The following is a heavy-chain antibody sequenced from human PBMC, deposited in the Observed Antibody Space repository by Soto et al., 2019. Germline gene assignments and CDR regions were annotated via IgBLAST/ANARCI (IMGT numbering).Heavy chain of an antibody. CDR2: IYHSGST. CDR1: SGSISSSNW. D-gene: IGHD2-2*01. J-gene: IGHJ5*02. CDR3: ARGRRNYCSSTSCYEENWFDP. V-gene: IGHV4-4*02. Sequence: SETLSLTCAVSSGSISSSNWWSWVRQPPGKGLEWIGEIYHSGSTNYNPSLKSRVTISVDKSKNQFSLKLSSVTAADTAVYYCARGRRNYCSSTSCYEENWFDPWGQGTLVTVSS.